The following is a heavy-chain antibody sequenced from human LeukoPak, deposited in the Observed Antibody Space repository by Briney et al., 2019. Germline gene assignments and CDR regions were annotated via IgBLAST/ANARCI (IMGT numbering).Heavy chain of an antibody. Sequence: PGGSLRLSRAASEFTFSSYAMAWVRQGPGEGPELVSGISAGGGSTYYADSVKGRFSISRDNSKKTVYLQMNSLRAEDTAVYYCAKDSSGWSHIYMDVWGKGTTVTVSS. CDR3: AKDSSGWSHIYMDV. D-gene: IGHD6-19*01. V-gene: IGHV3-23*01. J-gene: IGHJ6*03. CDR1: EFTFSSYA. CDR2: ISAGGGST.